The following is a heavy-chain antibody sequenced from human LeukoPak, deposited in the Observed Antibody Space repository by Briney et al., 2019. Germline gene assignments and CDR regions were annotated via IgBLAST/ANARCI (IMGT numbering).Heavy chain of an antibody. CDR3: ARLASYGDYWVGYYFDY. J-gene: IGHJ4*02. V-gene: IGHV4-30-4*08. Sequence: PSQTLSLTCTVSGGSISSGDYYRSWIRQPPGKGLEWIGNIYYSGSTYYNPSLKSRATISVDTSKNQFSLKLSSVTAADTAVYYCARLASYGDYWVGYYFDYWGQGTLVTVSS. CDR1: GGSISSGDYY. CDR2: IYYSGST. D-gene: IGHD4-17*01.